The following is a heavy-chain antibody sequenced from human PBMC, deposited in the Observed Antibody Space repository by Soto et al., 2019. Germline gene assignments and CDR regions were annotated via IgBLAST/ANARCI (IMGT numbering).Heavy chain of an antibody. V-gene: IGHV1-18*01. CDR2: ISAYNGNT. CDR3: ARDSGYGDYEAFVDV. Sequence: ASVKVSCKASGYTFTSYGISWVRQAPGQGLEWLGWISAYNGNTNFAQKLQGRVTMTTDTSTSTAYMELRSLRSDDTAVYYCARDSGYGDYEAFVDVWGQGTTVTVSS. J-gene: IGHJ6*02. CDR1: GYTFTSYG. D-gene: IGHD4-17*01.